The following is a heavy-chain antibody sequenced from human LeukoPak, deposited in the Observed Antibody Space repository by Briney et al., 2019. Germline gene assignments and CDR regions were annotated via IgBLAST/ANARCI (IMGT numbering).Heavy chain of an antibody. Sequence: SETLSFTCTVSGGSISGFYWSWIRQPPGKGLEWIGYIHYCGNTNYNPSLKSRVNISLDTSENQFSLRLSSVTAADTAVYFCARDIPADLWGQGTRLTVSS. CDR1: GGSISGFY. CDR2: IHYCGNT. V-gene: IGHV4-59*01. J-gene: IGHJ5*02. CDR3: ARDIPADL.